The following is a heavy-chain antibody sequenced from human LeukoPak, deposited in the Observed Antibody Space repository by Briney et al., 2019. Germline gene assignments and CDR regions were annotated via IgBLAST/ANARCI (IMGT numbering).Heavy chain of an antibody. CDR2: ISGSGGST. J-gene: IGHJ6*02. CDR1: GFTFSSYA. D-gene: IGHD3-10*01. Sequence: GGSLRLSCAASGFTFSSYAMSWVRQAPGKGLEWVSAISGSGGSTYYADSVKGRFTISRDNSKNTLYLQMHSLRAEDTAVYYCAKDGSMTPYYGMDVWGQGTTVTVSS. CDR3: AKDGSMTPYYGMDV. V-gene: IGHV3-23*01.